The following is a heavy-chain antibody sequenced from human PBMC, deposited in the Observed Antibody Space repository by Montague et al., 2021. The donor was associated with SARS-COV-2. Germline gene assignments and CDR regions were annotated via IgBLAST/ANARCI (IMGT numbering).Heavy chain of an antibody. CDR2: TYYRSRWFN. V-gene: IGHV6-1*01. CDR1: GDSVSSNSAA. CDR3: ARATEWRGYYYYYYMDV. D-gene: IGHD1-14*01. Sequence: CAISGDSVSSNSAAWNWIRQSPSRGLEWLGRTYYRSRWFNDYAVSIRSRKTINPDTSKNQFSLQLNSVTPEDTAVYYCARATEWRGYYYYYYMDVWGKGTTVTVSS. J-gene: IGHJ6*03.